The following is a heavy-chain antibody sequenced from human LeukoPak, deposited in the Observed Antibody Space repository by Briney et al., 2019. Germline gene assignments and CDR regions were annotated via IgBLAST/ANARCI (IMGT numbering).Heavy chain of an antibody. J-gene: IGHJ4*02. CDR2: INHSGST. D-gene: IGHD3-9*01. V-gene: IGHV4-34*01. Sequence: SWIRQPPGKGLEWIGEINHSGSTNYNPSLKSRVTISVDTSKNQFSLKLSSVTAADTAVYYCARGRTYYDILTGYSHSNFDYWGQGTLVTVSS. CDR3: ARGRTYYDILTGYSHSNFDY.